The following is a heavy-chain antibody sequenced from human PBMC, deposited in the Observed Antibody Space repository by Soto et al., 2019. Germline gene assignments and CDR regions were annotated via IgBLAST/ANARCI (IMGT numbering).Heavy chain of an antibody. CDR3: VRSAIASDYYYYGLDV. CDR1: GYTFNSYG. V-gene: IGHV1-18*01. CDR2: ISVYRGNT. D-gene: IGHD6-13*01. J-gene: IGHJ6*02. Sequence: ASVKVSCKTSGYTFNSYGISWVRQAPGQGLEWMGWISVYRGNTNYAQKFEGRVTMTTDTSTSTAYMELTRQRFEDTAVYYCVRSAIASDYYYYGLDVWGQGSTVTVSS.